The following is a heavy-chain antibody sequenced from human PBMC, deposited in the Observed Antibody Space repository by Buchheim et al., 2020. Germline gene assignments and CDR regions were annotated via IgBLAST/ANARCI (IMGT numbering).Heavy chain of an antibody. CDR1: GYIFTTYG. CDR3: ARAGAVLATSTFDP. CDR2: ISGSNGDT. V-gene: IGHV1-18*01. Sequence: QVQLVQSGAEVKKPGASVKVSCKASGYIFTTYGISWVRQAPGQGLEWVAWISGSNGDTSHAQEVQGRVTLTADTSTTTAFLELRSLRSDDTAVYFCARAGAVLATSTFDPWGQGTL. D-gene: IGHD1-26*01. J-gene: IGHJ5*02.